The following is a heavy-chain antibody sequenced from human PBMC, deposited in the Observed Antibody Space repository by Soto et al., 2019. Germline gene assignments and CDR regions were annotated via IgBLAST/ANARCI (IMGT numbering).Heavy chain of an antibody. J-gene: IGHJ4*02. V-gene: IGHV4-31*03. D-gene: IGHD2-15*01. CDR3: ARDCSGGSCYDSGLRC. CDR1: GGSISSGGYY. CDR2: IYYSGST. Sequence: QVQLQESGPGLVKPSQTLSLTCTVSGGSISSGGYYWSWIRQHPGKGLEWIGYIYYSGSTYYNPSLKSRVTISVDTSKNQFSLKLSSVTAADTAVYYCARDCSGGSCYDSGLRCWGQGTLVTVSS.